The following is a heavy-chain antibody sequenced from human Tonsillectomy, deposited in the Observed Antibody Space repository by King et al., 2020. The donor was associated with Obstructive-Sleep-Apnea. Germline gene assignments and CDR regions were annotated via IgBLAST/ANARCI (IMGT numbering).Heavy chain of an antibody. CDR2: IKQDGSEK. D-gene: IGHD3-9*01. CDR1: GFTFSSYW. J-gene: IGHJ6*02. CDR3: ARGDILTERYYYYGMDV. V-gene: IGHV3-7*03. Sequence: VQLVESGGGLVQPGGSLRLSCAASGFTFSSYWMSWVRQAPGKGLEWVANIKQDGSEKYYVDSVKGRFTISRDNAKNSLYLQMNSLRAEDTAVYYCARGDILTERYYYYGMDVWGQGTTVTVSS.